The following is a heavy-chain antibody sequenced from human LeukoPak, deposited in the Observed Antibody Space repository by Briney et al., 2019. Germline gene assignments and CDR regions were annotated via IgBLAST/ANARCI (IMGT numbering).Heavy chain of an antibody. V-gene: IGHV3-30-3*01. CDR2: MSYDGSNK. CDR3: ARGHRVAVAGADYYYGMDV. D-gene: IGHD6-19*01. J-gene: IGHJ6*02. CDR1: GFTFSSYA. Sequence: PGGSLRLSCAASGFTFSSYAMHWVRQAPGKGLEWVAVMSYDGSNKYYADSVKGRFTISRDNSKNTLYLQMNSLRAEDTAVYYCARGHRVAVAGADYYYGMDVWGQGTTVTVSS.